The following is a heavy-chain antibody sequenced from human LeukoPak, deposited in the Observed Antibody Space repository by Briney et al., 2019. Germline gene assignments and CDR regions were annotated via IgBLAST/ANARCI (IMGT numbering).Heavy chain of an antibody. CDR3: AKDWAVAGTNYFDY. CDR2: ISGSGGST. J-gene: IGHJ4*02. Sequence: GGSLRLSCAASGFTFSSYAMNWVRPAPGKGLEWVSGISGSGGSTYYADSVKGRFTISRDNSKNTLYLQMNSLRAEDTAIYYCAKDWAVAGTNYFDYWGQGTLVTVSS. CDR1: GFTFSSYA. V-gene: IGHV3-23*01. D-gene: IGHD6-19*01.